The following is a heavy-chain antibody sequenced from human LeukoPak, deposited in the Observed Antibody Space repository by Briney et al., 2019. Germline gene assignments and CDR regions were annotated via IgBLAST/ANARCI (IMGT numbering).Heavy chain of an antibody. CDR1: GASIRRSNFY. D-gene: IGHD1-1*01. CDR2: VYYNGNT. V-gene: IGHV4-39*01. Sequence: SETLSLTCSVSGASIRRSNFYWGWIRQPPGKGLEWIGNVYYNGNTYYNSSLRSRVTISVDTSNNQVSLNLRSVTAADTGIYYCARAVQLWSPDGAFDIWGQGTMVTVSS. CDR3: ARAVQLWSPDGAFDI. J-gene: IGHJ3*02.